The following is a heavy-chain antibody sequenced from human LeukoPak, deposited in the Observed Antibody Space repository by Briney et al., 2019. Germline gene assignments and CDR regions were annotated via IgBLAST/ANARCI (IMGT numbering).Heavy chain of an antibody. CDR2: ISGDGGST. J-gene: IGHJ5*02. CDR1: GFTFDDYA. D-gene: IGHD3-10*01. CDR3: AKLLGSGSYYNVAP. V-gene: IGHV3-43*02. Sequence: PGGSLRLSCAASGFTFDDYAMHWVRQAPGKGLEWVSLISGDGGSTYYADSVKGRFTISRDNSKNSLYLQMNSLRTEDTALFYCAKLLGSGSYYNVAPWGQGTLVTVSS.